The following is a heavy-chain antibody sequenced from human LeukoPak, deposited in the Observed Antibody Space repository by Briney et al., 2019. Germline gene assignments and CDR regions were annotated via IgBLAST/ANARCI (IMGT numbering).Heavy chain of an antibody. J-gene: IGHJ4*02. V-gene: IGHV1-24*01. Sequence: ASVKVSCKVSGYTLTELSMHGVRQAPGKGVEWMGGFDPEDGETIYAQKFQGRVTMTEDTSTDTAYMELSSLRSEDTAVYYCAIRGYRGYYFDYWGQGTLVTVSS. D-gene: IGHD5-18*01. CDR1: GYTLTELS. CDR2: FDPEDGET. CDR3: AIRGYRGYYFDY.